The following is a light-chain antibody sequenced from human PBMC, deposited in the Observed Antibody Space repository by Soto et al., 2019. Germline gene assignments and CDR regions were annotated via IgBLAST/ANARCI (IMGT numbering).Light chain of an antibody. J-gene: IGKJ1*01. CDR3: QQYNSYSTWM. CDR2: KAS. CDR1: QSISIW. Sequence: DIQMTQSPSTLSTSVGDRVTITCRASQSISIWLAWYQQKPGSAPKLLIYKASSLETGVPSRFSGSGSGTEFTLTISSLQPDDFATYYCQQYNSYSTWMFGQGTKVDIK. V-gene: IGKV1-5*03.